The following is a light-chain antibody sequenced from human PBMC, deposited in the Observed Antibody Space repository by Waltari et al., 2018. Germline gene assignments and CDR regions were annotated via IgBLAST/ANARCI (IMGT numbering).Light chain of an antibody. CDR1: QDISSA. Sequence: AIQLTQSPSSMSAYVGDRVTITFRASQDISSALAWYQQKPGDPPKPLIYDASSLQTGVPSRFSGSRSGTDFTLTISSLQSEDSANYYCQQFSNFPVIAFGQGTRLEIK. V-gene: IGKV1D-13*01. CDR2: DAS. CDR3: QQFSNFPVIA. J-gene: IGKJ5*01.